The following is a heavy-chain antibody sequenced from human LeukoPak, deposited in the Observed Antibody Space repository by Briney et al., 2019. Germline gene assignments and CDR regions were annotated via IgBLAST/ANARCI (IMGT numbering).Heavy chain of an antibody. Sequence: SETLSLTCAVSGASVSGSNYYWGWIRQPPGKGLEWIGNIYSSGSTYYNASLQSRVTISIDTSKNQFSLKLLSVTAADTAVYYCARGQGATVPQVGKNWFAPWGQGTRVIVSS. CDR3: ARGQGATVPQVGKNWFAP. V-gene: IGHV4-39*07. CDR1: GASVSGSNYY. J-gene: IGHJ5*02. D-gene: IGHD1-26*01. CDR2: IYSSGST.